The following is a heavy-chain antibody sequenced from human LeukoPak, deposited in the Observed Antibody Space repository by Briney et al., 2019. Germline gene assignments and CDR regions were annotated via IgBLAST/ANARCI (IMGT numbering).Heavy chain of an antibody. V-gene: IGHV5-51*01. J-gene: IGHJ4*02. CDR2: IYPGDFET. D-gene: IGHD6-19*01. CDR3: VRLIGSGWYDY. CDR1: GYSFTSHW. Sequence: GESLKISCKASGYSFTSHWIGWVRQMSGKGLEWMGIIYPGDFETRYSPSFQGQVTISADKSISTAYLQWSSLKASDTATYYCVRLIGSGWYDYWGQGTLVTVSS.